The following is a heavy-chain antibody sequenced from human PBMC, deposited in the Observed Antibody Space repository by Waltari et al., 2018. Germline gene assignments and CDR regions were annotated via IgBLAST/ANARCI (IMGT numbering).Heavy chain of an antibody. D-gene: IGHD2-15*01. V-gene: IGHV3-7*01. J-gene: IGHJ4*02. CDR2: IKQDGSEE. CDR3: ARPPPGVVADAYDY. Sequence: VQLVQAGGGLVQPGGSQRLACIGAGFAVGSFGRRWVRQAPGKGLEWVANIKQDGSEEYYVDSVKGRFTISRDNAKKSLYLQMNSLRVEDTAVYYCARPPPGVVADAYDYWGQGTLVTVSS. CDR1: GFAVGSFG.